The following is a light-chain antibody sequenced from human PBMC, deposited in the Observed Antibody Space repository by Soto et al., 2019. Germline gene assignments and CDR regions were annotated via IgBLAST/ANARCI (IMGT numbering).Light chain of an antibody. Sequence: DIQMTQSPSTLSASVGDRVTITCRASQSISSWLAWYQQKPGKAPKLLIYDASSLESGVPSRFSGSGSGTDFTLTINRLEPEDFAVYYCQLYGSSVTVGQGTKVDTK. CDR1: QSISSW. V-gene: IGKV1-5*01. CDR3: QLYGSSVT. CDR2: DAS. J-gene: IGKJ1*01.